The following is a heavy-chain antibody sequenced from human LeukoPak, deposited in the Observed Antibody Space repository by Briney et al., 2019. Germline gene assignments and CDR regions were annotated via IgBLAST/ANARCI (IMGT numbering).Heavy chain of an antibody. Sequence: PGGSLRLSCAASGFTFSDYYMNWIRQAPGKGLEWLSYISSGGSTIDYADFVKGRFTISRDNAKNSLYLQMNSLRAEDTAVYYCARGRASRYGMDVWGQGTTVTVSS. D-gene: IGHD3-10*01. J-gene: IGHJ6*02. CDR3: ARGRASRYGMDV. V-gene: IGHV3-11*01. CDR2: ISSGGSTI. CDR1: GFTFSDYY.